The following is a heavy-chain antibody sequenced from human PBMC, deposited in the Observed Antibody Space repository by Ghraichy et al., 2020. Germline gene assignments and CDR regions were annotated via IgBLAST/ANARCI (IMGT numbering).Heavy chain of an antibody. CDR1: GFTFASHY. CDR2: ISDSGSDT. Sequence: GESLNISCAASGFTFASHYMTWVRQAPGKGLEWVSIISDSGSDTYYADSVKGRFTISRDNSRNTLYLQMNSLRAEDTAIYYCTKYIPARTPLDYWGQGTLVTVSS. D-gene: IGHD6-6*01. CDR3: TKYIPARTPLDY. V-gene: IGHV3-23*01. J-gene: IGHJ4*02.